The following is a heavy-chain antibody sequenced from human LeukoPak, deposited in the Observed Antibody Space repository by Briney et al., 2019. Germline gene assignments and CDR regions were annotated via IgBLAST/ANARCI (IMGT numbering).Heavy chain of an antibody. CDR1: GYTFSTYG. CDR2: ISAYKGNT. D-gene: IGHD3-10*01. V-gene: IGHV1-18*01. CDR3: ARDLYYYGSGSYYDVFDV. Sequence: SVSVSCKASGYTFSTYGISWVRQAPGQGLEWMRWISAYKGNTYYAQKLQGRVTMTTDTSTSTAYMELRSLRSDDTAIYYCARDLYYYGSGSYYDVFDVWGQGTTASVSS. J-gene: IGHJ3*01.